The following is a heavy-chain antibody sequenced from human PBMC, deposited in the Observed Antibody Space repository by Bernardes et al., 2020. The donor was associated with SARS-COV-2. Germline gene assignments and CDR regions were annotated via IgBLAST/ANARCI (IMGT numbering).Heavy chain of an antibody. CDR3: ARGEGYSEDY. CDR1: GGSISSGSYY. J-gene: IGHJ4*02. D-gene: IGHD5-18*01. CDR2: IYTGGNT. V-gene: IGHV4-61*02. Sequence: SETLSLTCTVSGGSISSGSYYWSWIRQPAGKGLEWIGRIYTGGNTDYSPSLKSRVTISIHTSKNQFSLELSSVTAADTAVYYCARGEGYSEDYWGQGTLVTVSS.